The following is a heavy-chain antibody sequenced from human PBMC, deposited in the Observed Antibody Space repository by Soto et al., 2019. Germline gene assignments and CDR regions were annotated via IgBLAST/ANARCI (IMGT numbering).Heavy chain of an antibody. Sequence: QVQLVESGGGVVQPGRSLRLSCAASGFTFSSYGMHWVRQAPGKGLEWVAIISYDGSNTYYADSVKGRFTISRDNSKNTLYLQRNSLRAEETSVYCCAKEGGLSGSYYISSSYYFDYWGQGTLVTVSS. D-gene: IGHD1-26*01. V-gene: IGHV3-30*18. CDR3: AKEGGLSGSYYISSSYYFDY. CDR2: ISYDGSNT. CDR1: GFTFSSYG. J-gene: IGHJ4*02.